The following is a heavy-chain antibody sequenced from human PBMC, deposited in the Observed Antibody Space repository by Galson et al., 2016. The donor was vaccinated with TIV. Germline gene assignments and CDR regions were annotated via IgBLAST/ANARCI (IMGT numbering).Heavy chain of an antibody. Sequence: SLSLSCAASGFTFSSYAMNWVRQAPGKGLEWVSSISENSGSTDYADSVKGRFTISRDNSKNTLYLQMDSLRAEDTAVYYCAKQFVDVWGQGTTVTVSS. CDR1: GFTFSSYA. J-gene: IGHJ6*02. CDR2: ISENSGST. D-gene: IGHD5-24*01. CDR3: AKQFVDV. V-gene: IGHV3-23*01.